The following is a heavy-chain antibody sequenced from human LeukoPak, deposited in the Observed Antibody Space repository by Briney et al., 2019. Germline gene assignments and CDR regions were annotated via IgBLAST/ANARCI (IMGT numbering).Heavy chain of an antibody. CDR2: IYYSGST. D-gene: IGHD3/OR15-3a*01. CDR1: GGSISSYY. Sequence: PSETLFLTCTVSGGSISSYYWSWIRQPPGKGLERIGYIYYSGSTNYNPSLKSRVTISVDTSKNQFSLKLSSVTAADTAVYYCARSHSVWTSFDYWGQGTLVTVSS. V-gene: IGHV4-59*01. J-gene: IGHJ4*02. CDR3: ARSHSVWTSFDY.